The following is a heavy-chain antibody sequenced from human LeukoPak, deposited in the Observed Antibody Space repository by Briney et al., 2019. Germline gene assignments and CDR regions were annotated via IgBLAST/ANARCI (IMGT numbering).Heavy chain of an antibody. CDR1: GYTFTSYG. CDR3: ATLVSGSYSANWFDP. J-gene: IGHJ5*02. CDR2: ISAYNGNT. Sequence: ASVKASCKASGYTFTSYGISWVRQAPGQGLEWMGWISAYNGNTNYAQKLQGRVTMTTDTSTSTAYMELSSLRSEDTAVYYCATLVSGSYSANWFDPWGQGTLVTVSS. V-gene: IGHV1-18*01. D-gene: IGHD1-26*01.